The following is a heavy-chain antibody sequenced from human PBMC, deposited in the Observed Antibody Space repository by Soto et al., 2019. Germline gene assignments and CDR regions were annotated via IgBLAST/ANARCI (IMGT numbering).Heavy chain of an antibody. V-gene: IGHV4-59*01. J-gene: IGHJ4*02. CDR1: GGSISSYN. D-gene: IGHD5-12*01. Sequence: PSETLSLTCTVSGGSISSYNWSWIRQPPGKGLEWIGYIYYSGRTNYNPSLKSRVTISVDTSKNQFCLKLSSVTAADTAVYYWARCSGRDGYKYCKYWAPGTLVTVSS. CDR2: IYYSGRT. CDR3: ARCSGRDGYKYCKY.